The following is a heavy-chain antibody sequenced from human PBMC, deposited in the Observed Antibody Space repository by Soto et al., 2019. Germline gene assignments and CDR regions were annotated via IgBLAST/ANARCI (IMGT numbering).Heavy chain of an antibody. CDR1: GDSISTNKW. CDR2: VYHNGLT. Sequence: SETLSLTCAVSGDSISTNKWWSWVRQPPGKGLEWIGEVYHNGLTNYNASLKSRVTMSVDTSKNQFSLKLSSVTAADTAVYYCARRKIQLWSEGYNWFDPWGQGTLVTVSS. V-gene: IGHV4-4*02. D-gene: IGHD5-18*01. CDR3: ARRKIQLWSEGYNWFDP. J-gene: IGHJ5*02.